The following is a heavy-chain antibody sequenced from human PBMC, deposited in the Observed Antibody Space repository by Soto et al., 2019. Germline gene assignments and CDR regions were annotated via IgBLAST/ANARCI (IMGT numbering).Heavy chain of an antibody. CDR3: AKGSSSSGFGY. D-gene: IGHD6-6*01. V-gene: IGHV3-23*01. CDR2: ISGSGGST. Sequence: GWSLRLSCASSVFTFISYAMSWVRQAPGKGLEWVSAISGSGGSTYYADSVKGRFTISRDNSKNTLYLQMNSLRAEDTAVYYCAKGSSSSGFGYWGQGTLVTVSS. CDR1: VFTFISYA. J-gene: IGHJ4*02.